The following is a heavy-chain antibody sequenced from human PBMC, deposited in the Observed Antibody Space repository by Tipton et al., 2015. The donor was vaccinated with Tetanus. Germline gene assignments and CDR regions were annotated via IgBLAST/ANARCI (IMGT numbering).Heavy chain of an antibody. V-gene: IGHV4-39*01. CDR1: GGSISGSSYY. Sequence: TLSLTCSVSGGSISGSSYYWSWIRQPPGKALEWIGSIYYSGGTFYHPSLQSRVTISVDTSKNQFSLRLSSVTAADTAVYFCARHPPPYYYGSGSYLDYWGQGTPVTVSS. J-gene: IGHJ4*02. CDR2: IYYSGGT. CDR3: ARHPPPYYYGSGSYLDY. D-gene: IGHD3-10*01.